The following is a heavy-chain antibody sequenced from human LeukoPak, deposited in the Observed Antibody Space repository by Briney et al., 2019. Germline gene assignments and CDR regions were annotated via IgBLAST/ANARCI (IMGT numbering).Heavy chain of an antibody. CDR2: IYHSGTT. D-gene: IGHD4-17*01. Sequence: SETLSLTCTVSGYSVSGIYYWGWIRQPPGKGLEWIGNIYHSGTTNYNPSLKSRVTISVDKSNNQFSLKLSSVTAADTAVYYCARNGGGGDYDYWGQGTLVTVSS. CDR3: ARNGGGGDYDY. V-gene: IGHV4-38-2*02. J-gene: IGHJ4*02. CDR1: GYSVSGIYY.